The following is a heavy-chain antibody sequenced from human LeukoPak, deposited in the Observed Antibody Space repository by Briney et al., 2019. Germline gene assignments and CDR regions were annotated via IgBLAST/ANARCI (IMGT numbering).Heavy chain of an antibody. CDR2: INHSGST. CDR3: ARGTMIVVVTAKRNWFDP. D-gene: IGHD3-22*01. J-gene: IGHJ5*02. V-gene: IGHV4-34*01. Sequence: PSETLSLTCAVYGGSFSGYYWSWIRQPPGKGLEWIGEINHSGSTNYNPSLKSRVTISVDTSKNQFSLKLSSVTAADTAVYYCARGTMIVVVTAKRNWFDPWGQGTLVTVSS. CDR1: GGSFSGYY.